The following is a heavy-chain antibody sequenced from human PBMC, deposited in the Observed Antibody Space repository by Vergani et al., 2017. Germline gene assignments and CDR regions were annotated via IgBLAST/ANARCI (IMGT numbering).Heavy chain of an antibody. Sequence: VQLLESGGGLVQPGGSLRLSCAASGFTFSNYAMSWVRQAPGKGLEWIGSFSYGESPSYSPSLQSRATISEDASKNQFSLRLTSVTAADTAIYYCARHVRKGFYGYEVVDYWGQGTLVTVSS. D-gene: IGHD5-18*01. V-gene: IGHV4-39*01. CDR2: FSYGESP. J-gene: IGHJ4*02. CDR3: ARHVRKGFYGYEVVDY. CDR1: GFTFSNYA.